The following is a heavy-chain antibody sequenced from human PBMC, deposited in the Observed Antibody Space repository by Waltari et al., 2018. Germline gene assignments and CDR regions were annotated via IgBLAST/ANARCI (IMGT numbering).Heavy chain of an antibody. J-gene: IGHJ3*02. D-gene: IGHD3-9*01. CDR3: VKDIFRWAFDI. CDR1: GFTFSGNA. V-gene: IGHV3-23*01. Sequence: EVELLESGGGLVQPGGSLRRSGTTSGFTFSGNAMGWVRQAPGKGLECVSGIGSDLNTHYADSVKGRFTISRDNSKNTLYLQMNSLRAEDTALYYCVKDIFRWAFDIWGQGTMVTVSS. CDR2: IGSDLNT.